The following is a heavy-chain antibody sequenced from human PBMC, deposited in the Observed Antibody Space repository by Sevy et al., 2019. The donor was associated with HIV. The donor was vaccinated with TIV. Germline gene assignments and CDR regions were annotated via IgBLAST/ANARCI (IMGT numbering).Heavy chain of an antibody. CDR3: ARWLEPDIVVVPAAITRGWFDP. J-gene: IGHJ5*02. Sequence: SETLSLTCTVSGGSISSSSYYWGWIRQPPGKGLEWIGSIYYSGSTYYNPSLKSRVTISVDTSKNQFSLKLSSVTAADTAVYYCARWLEPDIVVVPAAITRGWFDPWGQGTLVTVSS. CDR2: IYYSGST. V-gene: IGHV4-39*01. D-gene: IGHD2-2*01. CDR1: GGSISSSSYY.